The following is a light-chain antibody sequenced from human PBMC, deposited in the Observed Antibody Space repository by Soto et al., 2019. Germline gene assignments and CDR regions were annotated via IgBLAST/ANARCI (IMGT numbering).Light chain of an antibody. V-gene: IGKV1-5*03. Sequence: DIPMTQSPSTLSASVGDRVSITCRASQSISRQLAWYQQKPGKAPNLLIYQASTLETGVPSRFTGSGSGTEFTLTISRLQPDDLATYYCQQYQRYWTFGQGTKVEVK. CDR1: QSISRQ. CDR2: QAS. J-gene: IGKJ1*01. CDR3: QQYQRYWT.